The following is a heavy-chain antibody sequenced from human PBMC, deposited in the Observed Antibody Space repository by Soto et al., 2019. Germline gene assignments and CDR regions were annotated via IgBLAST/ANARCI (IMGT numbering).Heavy chain of an antibody. J-gene: IGHJ4*02. V-gene: IGHV4-34*01. Sequence: QVQLQQWGAGLLKPSETLSLTCAVSGGSFSEYYWTWIRQSPMKGLEWIGEINHSGYTTYNPSLKNRVTISVDTFKNQFSLKLTSVTAADTAMYYCSRGTVLMVYAIFDYWGQGTLVTVSS. CDR1: GGSFSEYY. D-gene: IGHD2-8*01. CDR2: INHSGYT. CDR3: SRGTVLMVYAIFDY.